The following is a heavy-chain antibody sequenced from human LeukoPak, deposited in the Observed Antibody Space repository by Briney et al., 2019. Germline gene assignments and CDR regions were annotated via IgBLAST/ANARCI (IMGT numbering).Heavy chain of an antibody. CDR2: INPNSGGT. Sequence: ASLRVSCTASGYTFTGYYMHWVRQAPGQGLEWMGWINPNSGGTNYAQKFKGRVTMTRDTSISTAYMELSRLRSDDTAVYSCARDQEHSVSGGGWGQGTLVTVSS. D-gene: IGHD6-6*01. J-gene: IGHJ4*02. CDR3: ARDQEHSVSGGG. V-gene: IGHV1-2*02. CDR1: GYTFTGYY.